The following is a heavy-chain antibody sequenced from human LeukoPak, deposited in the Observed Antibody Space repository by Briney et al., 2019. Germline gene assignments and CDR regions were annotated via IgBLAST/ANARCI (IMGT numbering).Heavy chain of an antibody. D-gene: IGHD1-1*01. CDR1: GGSISSSGYY. CDR3: ARDTGTTGYYGMDV. J-gene: IGHJ6*02. V-gene: IGHV4-39*07. CDR2: IYYSGST. Sequence: SETLSLTCTVSGGSISSSGYYWGWIRQPPGKGLEWIGSIYYSGSTYYNPSLKSRVTISVDTSKNQFSLKLSSVTAADTAVYYCARDTGTTGYYGMDVWGQGATVTVSS.